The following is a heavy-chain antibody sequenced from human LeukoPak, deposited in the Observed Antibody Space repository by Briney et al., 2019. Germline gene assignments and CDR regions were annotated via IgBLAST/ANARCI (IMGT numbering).Heavy chain of an antibody. J-gene: IGHJ5*02. Sequence: SETLSLTCAVYGGSFSGYYWSWIRQPPGKGLEWIGEINHSGSTNYNPSLKSRVTISVDTSKNQFSLKLSSVTAADTAVYYCARGVLRYFDWLLRELFSGNWFDPWGQGTLVTVSS. V-gene: IGHV4-34*01. CDR1: GGSFSGYY. D-gene: IGHD3-9*01. CDR2: INHSGST. CDR3: ARGVLRYFDWLLRELFSGNWFDP.